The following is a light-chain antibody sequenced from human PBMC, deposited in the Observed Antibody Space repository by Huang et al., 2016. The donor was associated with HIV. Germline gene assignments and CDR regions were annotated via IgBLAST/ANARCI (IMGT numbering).Light chain of an antibody. J-gene: IGKJ1*01. Sequence: DIIMTQSPDSLAVSLGERATLNCRSSQSVYSSSTSKDYMAWFQQKPGKPPRLLLFWAATREAGVPNRVSGSGSGAHFTRALANLEAVEAAMYYCQQYYSSPQPFRQGTSVEVK. CDR2: WAA. CDR1: QSVYSSSTSKDY. CDR3: QQYYSSPQP. V-gene: IGKV4-1*01.